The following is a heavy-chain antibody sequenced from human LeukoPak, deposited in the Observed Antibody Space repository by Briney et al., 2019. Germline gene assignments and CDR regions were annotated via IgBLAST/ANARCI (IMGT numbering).Heavy chain of an antibody. Sequence: GASVKVSCKASGGTFSSYAISWVRQAPGQGLEWMGRIIPILGIANYAQKFQGRVTITADKSTSTAYMELSSLRSEDTAVYYCATDRGALDCSSTSCYIFWGQGTLVTVSS. CDR1: GGTFSSYA. CDR2: IIPILGIA. J-gene: IGHJ4*02. V-gene: IGHV1-69*04. CDR3: ATDRGALDCSSTSCYIF. D-gene: IGHD2-2*02.